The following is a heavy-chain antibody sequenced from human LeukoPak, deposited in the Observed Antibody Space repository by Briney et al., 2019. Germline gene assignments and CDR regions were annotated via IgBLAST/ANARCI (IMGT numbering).Heavy chain of an antibody. CDR2: IIPIFGTA. CDR3: ARQIASPGYSGIYYYYYMDV. CDR1: GGTFSSYA. Sequence: SVKVSCKASGGTFSSYAISWVRQAPGQGLEWMGGIIPIFGTANYAQKFQGRVTITADESTSTDYMELTSLRSEDTAVYYCARQIASPGYSGIYYYYYMDVWGKGTTVTVSS. D-gene: IGHD5-18*01. J-gene: IGHJ6*03. V-gene: IGHV1-69*01.